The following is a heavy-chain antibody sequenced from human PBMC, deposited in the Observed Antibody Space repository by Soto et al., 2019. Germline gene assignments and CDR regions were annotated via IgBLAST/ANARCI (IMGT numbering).Heavy chain of an antibody. J-gene: IGHJ4*02. CDR1: GDPITSYF. Sequence: PSETLSLTCTVSGDPITSYFWSWIRQPAGKGLEWTGHMFPGGTTSHNSSLKSRVSMSIDTSKNQFSLTLTSVTAADTAVYYCARTLSGFTYGSRQFYFDYWGQGTLVTVSS. CDR3: ARTLSGFTYGSRQFYFDY. CDR2: MFPGGTT. D-gene: IGHD3-10*01. V-gene: IGHV4-4*07.